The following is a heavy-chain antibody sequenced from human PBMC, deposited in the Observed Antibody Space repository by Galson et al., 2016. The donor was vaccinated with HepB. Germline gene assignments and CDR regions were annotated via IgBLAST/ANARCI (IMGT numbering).Heavy chain of an antibody. CDR2: ISDGGDTT. CDR1: GLTYSSYA. V-gene: IGHV3-23*01. Sequence: SLRFSCAASGLTYSSYAMSWVRQAPRKGLEWVSSISDGGDTTTYADSVKGRFTISRDNSKNTLYLHMNSLSTEDTAIYFCAKAWGSKVWGLGQLFENWGQGALVTVSS. CDR3: AKAWGSKVWGLGQLFEN. D-gene: IGHD3-16*01. J-gene: IGHJ4*02.